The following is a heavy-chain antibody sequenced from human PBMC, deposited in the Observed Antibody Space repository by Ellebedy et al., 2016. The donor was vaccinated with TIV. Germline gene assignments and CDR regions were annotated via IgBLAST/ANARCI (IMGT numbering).Heavy chain of an antibody. CDR2: ISTYSGNT. CDR3: ARDQQQLVIHNYYGLDV. D-gene: IGHD6-13*01. Sequence: AASVKVSCKTSGYTFSRHGLNWVRQAPGQGLEWMGWISTYSGNTKYAQKFQGRVTMTTDTSTGTAYMELRSLRSDDTAVYYCARDQQQLVIHNYYGLDVWGQGTTVTVSS. V-gene: IGHV1-18*01. J-gene: IGHJ6*02. CDR1: GYTFSRHG.